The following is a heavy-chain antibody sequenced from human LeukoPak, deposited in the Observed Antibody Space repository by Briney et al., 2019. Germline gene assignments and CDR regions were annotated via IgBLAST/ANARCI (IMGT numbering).Heavy chain of an antibody. V-gene: IGHV4-61*02. CDR1: GYSISSGSYY. J-gene: IGHJ6*03. Sequence: SETLSLTCVVSGYSISSGSYYWSWIRQPAGKGLEWIGRIYTSGSTNYNPSLKSRVTISVDTSKNQFSLKLSSVTAADTAVYYCARGIVVVAQLGFYFYYMDVWGKGTTVTISS. CDR2: IYTSGST. CDR3: ARGIVVVAQLGFYFYYMDV. D-gene: IGHD2-15*01.